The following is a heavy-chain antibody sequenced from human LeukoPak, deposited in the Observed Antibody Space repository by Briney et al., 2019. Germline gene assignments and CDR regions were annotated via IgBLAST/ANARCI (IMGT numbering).Heavy chain of an antibody. CDR1: GFTFSSYS. CDR2: ISSSSSYI. J-gene: IGHJ3*02. Sequence: GGSLRLSCAASGFTFSSYSMNWVRRAPGKGLEWVSSISSSSSYIYHADSVKGRFTISRDNAKNSLFLQMNSLRAEDTALYYCVRETDSSTLGDAFDIWGQGTMVTV. V-gene: IGHV3-21*01. CDR3: VRETDSSTLGDAFDI. D-gene: IGHD6-13*01.